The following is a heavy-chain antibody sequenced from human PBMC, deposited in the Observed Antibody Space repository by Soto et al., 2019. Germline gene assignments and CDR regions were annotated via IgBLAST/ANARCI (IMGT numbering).Heavy chain of an antibody. Sequence: SETLSLTCAVSGGSISSGDYYWSGIRQPPGKGLEWIGYIYYSGSTYYNPSLKSRVTISVDTSKNQFSLKLSSVTAADTAVYYCARDMVRGVALDFWGKGTLVTVSS. CDR3: ARDMVRGVALDF. V-gene: IGHV4-30-4*01. D-gene: IGHD3-10*01. J-gene: IGHJ4*02. CDR1: GGSISSGDYY. CDR2: IYYSGST.